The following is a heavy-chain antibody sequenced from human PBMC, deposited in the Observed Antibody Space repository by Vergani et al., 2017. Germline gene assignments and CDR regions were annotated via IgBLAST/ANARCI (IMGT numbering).Heavy chain of an antibody. CDR2: ISAYNGNT. J-gene: IGHJ3*02. V-gene: IGHV1-18*04. CDR1: GYTFTSYG. Sequence: QVQLVQSGAEVKKPGASVKVSCKASGYTFTSYGISWVRQAPGQGLEWMGWISAYNGNTNYAQKLQGRVTMTTDTSTSTAYMELSSLRSDDTAVYYCARQTGYYGSGEDLNDAFDIWGQGTMVTVSS. CDR3: ARQTGYYGSGEDLNDAFDI. D-gene: IGHD3-10*01.